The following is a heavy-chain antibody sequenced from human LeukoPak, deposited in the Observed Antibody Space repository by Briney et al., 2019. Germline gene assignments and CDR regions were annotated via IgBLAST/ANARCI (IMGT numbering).Heavy chain of an antibody. CDR1: GGSISSYY. D-gene: IGHD3-10*01. V-gene: IGHV4-59*01. Sequence: SETLSLTCTVSGGSISSYYWSWIRQPPGKGLEWIVYIYYSGSTNYNPSLKSRVTISVDTSKNQFSLKLSSVTAADTAVYYCARDVGSMVRGANYYYGMDVWGKGTTATVSS. CDR2: IYYSGST. J-gene: IGHJ6*04. CDR3: ARDVGSMVRGANYYYGMDV.